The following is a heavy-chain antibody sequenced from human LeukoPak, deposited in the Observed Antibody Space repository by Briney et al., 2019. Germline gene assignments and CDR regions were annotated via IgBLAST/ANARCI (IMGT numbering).Heavy chain of an antibody. V-gene: IGHV3-13*01. CDR3: ARERDYSNGMDV. D-gene: IGHD4-17*01. CDR1: GFTFSSYD. J-gene: IGHJ6*02. CDR2: IGTAGDT. Sequence: GGSLRLSCAASGFTFSSYDMHWVRQATGKGLEWVSAIGTAGDTYYPGSVKGRFTISRENAKNSLYLQMNSLRAGDTAVYYCARERDYSNGMDVWGQGTTVTVS.